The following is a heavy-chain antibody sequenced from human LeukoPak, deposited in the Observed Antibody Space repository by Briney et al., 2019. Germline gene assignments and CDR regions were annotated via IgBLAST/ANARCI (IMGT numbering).Heavy chain of an antibody. D-gene: IGHD2-2*02. CDR3: ARGTMDCSSTSCYKSSWFDP. CDR2: IYYSGST. J-gene: IGHJ5*02. V-gene: IGHV4-59*01. CDR1: GGSISSYY. Sequence: PSETLSLTCTVSGGSISSYYWSWIRQPPGKGLEWIGYIYYSGSTNYNPSLKSRVTISVDTSKNQFSLKLSSVTAADTAVYYCARGTMDCSSTSCYKSSWFDPWGQGTPVTVSS.